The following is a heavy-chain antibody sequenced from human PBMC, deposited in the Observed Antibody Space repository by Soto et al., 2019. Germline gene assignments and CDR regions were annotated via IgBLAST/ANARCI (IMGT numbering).Heavy chain of an antibody. D-gene: IGHD5-18*01. J-gene: IGHJ4*02. CDR2: VSGSGGSP. V-gene: IGHV3-23*01. Sequence: EEQLLESGGGLVQPGGSLRLSCAATGFNFGSYAMGWVRQAPGKGLEWVSGVSGSGGSPYYADSVKGRLTISKDKSKKTLYLDLNNLRSEDTAVYFCVKGKESGYRGAFDSWGQGTLVTVSS. CDR1: GFNFGSYA. CDR3: VKGKESGYRGAFDS.